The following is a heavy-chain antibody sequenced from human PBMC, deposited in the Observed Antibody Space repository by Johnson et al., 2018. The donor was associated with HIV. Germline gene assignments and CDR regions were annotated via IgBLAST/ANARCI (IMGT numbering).Heavy chain of an antibody. CDR1: GFTFSSYA. CDR3: ARGRTVVSVFDI. D-gene: IGHD3-3*01. J-gene: IGHJ3*02. CDR2: ISYDGSNK. Sequence: EKLVESGGGVVQPGRSLRLSCAASGFTFSSYAMHWVRQAPGKGLEWVAVISYDGSNKYYADSVKGRFTISRDNSKNTLSLQMNSLRAEDTAVYYCARGRTVVSVFDIWGQGTMVTVSS. V-gene: IGHV3-30-3*01.